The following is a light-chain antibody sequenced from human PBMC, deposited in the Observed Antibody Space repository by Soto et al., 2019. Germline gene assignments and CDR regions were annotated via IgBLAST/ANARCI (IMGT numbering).Light chain of an antibody. V-gene: IGKV3-15*01. CDR2: GAS. Sequence: EILMSQSPATLSLSPGEGVTLYCRASQSVSSNLAWHQQKPGQAPRLLIYGASTRATGIPARFSGSGSGTEFTLTISSLQSEDFAVYFCQQYNNWPLTFGQGTKVDIK. J-gene: IGKJ1*01. CDR3: QQYNNWPLT. CDR1: QSVSSN.